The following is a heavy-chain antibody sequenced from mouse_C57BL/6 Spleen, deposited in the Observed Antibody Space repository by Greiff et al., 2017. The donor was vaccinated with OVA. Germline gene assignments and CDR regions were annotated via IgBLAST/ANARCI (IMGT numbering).Heavy chain of an antibody. D-gene: IGHD2-1*01. CDR3: TRDWGNYAFDY. CDR1: GFTFSSYA. V-gene: IGHV5-9-1*02. Sequence: EVTLAESGEGLVKPGGSLKLSCAASGFTFSSYAMSSVRQTPEKRLVLVAYISSGGDYIYYADTVKGRFTISRENARNTLYLQMSSLKSEDTAMYYCTRDWGNYAFDYWGQGTTLTVSS. CDR2: ISSGGDYI. J-gene: IGHJ2*01.